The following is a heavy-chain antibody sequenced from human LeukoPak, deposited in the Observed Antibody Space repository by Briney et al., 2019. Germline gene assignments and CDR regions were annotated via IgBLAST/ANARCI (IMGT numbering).Heavy chain of an antibody. D-gene: IGHD2-2*01. Sequence: GVSVKVSCTASGYTFTSYDINWVRQATGQGLEWMGWMNPNSGNTGYAQKFQGRVTMTRNTSISTAYMELSSLRSEDTAVYYCASNIVVVPAALDDAFDIWGQGTMVTVSS. CDR3: ASNIVVVPAALDDAFDI. CDR1: GYTFTSYD. CDR2: MNPNSGNT. J-gene: IGHJ3*02. V-gene: IGHV1-8*01.